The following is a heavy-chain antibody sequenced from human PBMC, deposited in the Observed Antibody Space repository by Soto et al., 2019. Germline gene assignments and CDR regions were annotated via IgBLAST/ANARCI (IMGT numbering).Heavy chain of an antibody. V-gene: IGHV3-21*01. CDR1: GFTFSSYS. D-gene: IGHD2-15*01. CDR2: ISSSSSYI. J-gene: IGHJ6*02. Sequence: PXGSLRLSCAASGFTFSSYSMNWVRQAPGKGLEWVSSISSSSSYIYYADSVKGRFTISRDNAKNSLYLQMNSLRAEDTAVYYCARDTDIVVVVAATYYYYGMDVWGQGTTVTVSS. CDR3: ARDTDIVVVVAATYYYYGMDV.